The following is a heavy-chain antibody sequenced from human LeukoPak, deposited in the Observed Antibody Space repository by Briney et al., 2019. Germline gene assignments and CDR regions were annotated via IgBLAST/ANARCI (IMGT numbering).Heavy chain of an antibody. D-gene: IGHD6-13*01. CDR2: IYYSGST. V-gene: IGHV4-59*01. CDR3: ARDRPSGYSSSWYDYYYYGMDV. J-gene: IGHJ6*02. CDR1: GGSISSYY. Sequence: PSETLSLTCTVSGGSISSYYWSWIRQPPGKGLEWVWYIYYSGSTNYNPSLKSRVTISVDTSKNQFSLKLSSVTAADTAVYYCARDRPSGYSSSWYDYYYYGMDVWGQGTTVTVSS.